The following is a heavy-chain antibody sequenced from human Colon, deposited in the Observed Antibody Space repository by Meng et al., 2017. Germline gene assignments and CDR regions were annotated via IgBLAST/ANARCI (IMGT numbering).Heavy chain of an antibody. Sequence: GGSLRLSCVGSGFIFNNYGMNWVRQAPGKGLEGVSDISGSGDSTYYADSVKGRFTISRDNSRNTLYLQMNSLRVEDTAMYYCAKRRRDGYNSEFDSWGQGILVNVSS. CDR3: AKRRRDGYNSEFDS. J-gene: IGHJ4*02. D-gene: IGHD5-24*01. CDR1: GFIFNNYG. CDR2: ISGSGDST. V-gene: IGHV3-23*01.